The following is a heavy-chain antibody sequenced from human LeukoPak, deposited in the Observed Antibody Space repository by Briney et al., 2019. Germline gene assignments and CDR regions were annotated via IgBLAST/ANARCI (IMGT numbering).Heavy chain of an antibody. J-gene: IGHJ3*02. V-gene: IGHV3-66*01. D-gene: IGHD2-2*01. CDR3: ARGPPRKGYCSSTSCPPLGI. CDR2: IYSGGST. Sequence: GGSLRLSCAASGFTVSSNYMSWVRQAPGKGLEWVSVIYSGGSTYYADSVKGRFTISRDNSKNTLYLQMNSLRAEDTAVYYCARGPPRKGYCSSTSCPPLGIWGQGTMVTVSS. CDR1: GFTVSSNY.